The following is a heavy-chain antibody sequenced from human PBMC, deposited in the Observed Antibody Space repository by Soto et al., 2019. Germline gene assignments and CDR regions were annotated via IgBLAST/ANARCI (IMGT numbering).Heavy chain of an antibody. CDR2: ISGSGGST. D-gene: IGHD6-19*01. Sequence: ESLLLSCAASGFTCSSYAMSGVRQAPGNGLEWVSAISGSGGSTCYADSVKGRFTISRDNSKNTLYLQMNSLRAEDTAVYYCGKIDSSGWGAWYYYGMDVWGQGTTVTVSS. J-gene: IGHJ6*02. CDR1: GFTCSSYA. V-gene: IGHV3-23*01. CDR3: GKIDSSGWGAWYYYGMDV.